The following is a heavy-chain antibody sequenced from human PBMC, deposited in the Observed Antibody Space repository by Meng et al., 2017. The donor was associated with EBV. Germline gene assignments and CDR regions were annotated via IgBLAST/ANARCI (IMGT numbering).Heavy chain of an antibody. J-gene: IGHJ4*02. CDR3: ASESGRGYTPDY. CDR1: GGPVRYYA. Sequence: QVQVVVAAGGGKKPWSWLKVSCKCYGGPVRYYANSWGRQAPGQGLGWLGVFRTRLSAPNDAQKFHGRVKITVDESTSTHYMDLSSLRSEDTAIYYCASESGRGYTPDYWGQGTLVTVSS. D-gene: IGHD3-10*01. CDR2: FRTRLSAP. V-gene: IGHV1-69*12.